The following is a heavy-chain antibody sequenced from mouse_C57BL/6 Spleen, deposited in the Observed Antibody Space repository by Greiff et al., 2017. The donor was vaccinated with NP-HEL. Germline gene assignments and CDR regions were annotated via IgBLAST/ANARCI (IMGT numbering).Heavy chain of an antibody. CDR1: GYTFTDYN. V-gene: IGHV1-18*01. CDR2: INPNNGGT. J-gene: IGHJ1*03. D-gene: IGHD1-1*01. CDR3: ARANVPITTVVARGYFDV. Sequence: EVKLQESGPELVKPGASVKIPCKASGYTFTDYNMDWVKQSHGKSLEWIGDINPNNGGTIYNQKFKGKATLTVDKSSSTAYMELRSLTSEDTAVYYCARANVPITTVVARGYFDVWGTGTTVTVSS.